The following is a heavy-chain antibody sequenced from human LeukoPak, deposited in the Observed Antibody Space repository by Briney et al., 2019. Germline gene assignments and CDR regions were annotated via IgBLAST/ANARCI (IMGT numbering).Heavy chain of an antibody. CDR3: ARALMVRGVLGD. Sequence: GGSLRLSCAASGIIFSNYGMHWVRQGPGKGLEWVAVISDDGSDKYYADSVKGRFTISRDNSKNTLYLQMNSLRAEDTAVYYCARALMVRGVLGDWGQGTLVTVSS. J-gene: IGHJ4*02. V-gene: IGHV3-30*03. CDR1: GIIFSNYG. D-gene: IGHD3-10*01. CDR2: ISDDGSDK.